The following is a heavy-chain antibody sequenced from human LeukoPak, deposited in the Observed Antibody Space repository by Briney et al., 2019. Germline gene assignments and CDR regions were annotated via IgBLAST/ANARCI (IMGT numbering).Heavy chain of an antibody. V-gene: IGHV4-31*03. Sequence: SETLSLTCTVSGGSISSGGYYWSWIRQHPGKGLEWIGYIYYSGSTYYNPSLKSRVTISVDTSKNQFSLKLSSVTAADTAVYYCARTATSHWDYWGQGTLVTVSS. CDR1: GGSISSGGYY. J-gene: IGHJ4*02. CDR3: ARTATSHWDY. CDR2: IYYSGST. D-gene: IGHD5-18*01.